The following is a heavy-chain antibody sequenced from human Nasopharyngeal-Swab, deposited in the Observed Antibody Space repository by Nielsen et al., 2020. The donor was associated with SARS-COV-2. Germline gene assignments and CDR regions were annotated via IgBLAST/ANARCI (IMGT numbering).Heavy chain of an antibody. CDR3: ARGAVYCSGGVCRTNFDY. CDR2: INYAGSI. Sequence: SETLSLTCTVSGGSISSSSYYWGWIRQPPGKGLEWIGSINYAGSIYYSPSLKSRATISVDTSKNQFSLNLSSVTAADTAVYFCARGAVYCSGGVCRTNFDYWGQGILVTVSS. J-gene: IGHJ4*02. V-gene: IGHV4-39*07. D-gene: IGHD2-15*01. CDR1: GGSISSSSYY.